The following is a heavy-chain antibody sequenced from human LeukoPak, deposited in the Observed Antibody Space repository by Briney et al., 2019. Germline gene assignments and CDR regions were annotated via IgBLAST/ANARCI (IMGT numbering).Heavy chain of an antibody. V-gene: IGHV3-21*01. J-gene: IGHJ4*02. Sequence: GGSLRLSCAASGFTCSSYSMTWVRQAPGKGLEWVSSISSGSGYLYDADSVKGRFTVSRDNAKNTLYLQMNSLRAEDTAVYYCARGSNTVQREDRNDYWGQGTLVTVSS. CDR2: ISSGSGYL. D-gene: IGHD2/OR15-2a*01. CDR3: ARGSNTVQREDRNDY. CDR1: GFTCSSYS.